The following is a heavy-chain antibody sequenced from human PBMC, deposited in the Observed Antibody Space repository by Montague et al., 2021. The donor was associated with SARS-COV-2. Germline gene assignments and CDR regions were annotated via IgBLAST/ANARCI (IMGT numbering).Heavy chain of an antibody. V-gene: IGHV4-39*01. D-gene: IGHD2-2*01. CDR3: ARQGGPAGKHWFDP. Sequence: SETLSLTCTVSGGSVSGTSYYWAWIRQSPGKGLEWIVNIHHSGTTFYNLSLKSRVTISVDTSKNEVSLKLNSVTAADTAVYYCARQGGPAGKHWFDPWGQGTLVTVSS. J-gene: IGHJ5*02. CDR1: GGSVSGTSYY. CDR2: IHHSGTT.